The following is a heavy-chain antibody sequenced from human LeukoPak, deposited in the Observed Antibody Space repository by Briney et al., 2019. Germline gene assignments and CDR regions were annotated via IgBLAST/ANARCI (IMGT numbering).Heavy chain of an antibody. CDR2: IKQDGSEK. V-gene: IGHV3-7*01. CDR3: AREGRAGVPAAG. Sequence: GGSLRLSCAASGLTFSSYWMSWVRQAPGKGLEWVANIKQDGSEKYYVDSVKGRFTISRDNAKNSLYLQMNSLRAEDTAVYYCAREGRAGVPAAGWGQGTLVTVSS. CDR1: GLTFSSYW. J-gene: IGHJ4*02. D-gene: IGHD2-2*01.